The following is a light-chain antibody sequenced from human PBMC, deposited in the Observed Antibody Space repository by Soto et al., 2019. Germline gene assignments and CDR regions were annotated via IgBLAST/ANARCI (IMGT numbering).Light chain of an antibody. V-gene: IGKV1-27*01. J-gene: IGKJ4*01. CDR2: GAS. Sequence: DIQMTQSPSSLSASVGDRVTITCRASQGIRNYLAWYQQKPGKVPKLLIYGASTLQSGVPSRFSGSGSGTDFTLTISSLQPEDVATYYCQKYNSAPPNTFGGGTKVEIK. CDR3: QKYNSAPPNT. CDR1: QGIRNY.